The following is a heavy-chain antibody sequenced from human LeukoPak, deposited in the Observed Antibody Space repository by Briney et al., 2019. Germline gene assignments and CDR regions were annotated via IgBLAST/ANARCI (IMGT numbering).Heavy chain of an antibody. D-gene: IGHD3-10*01. Sequence: PGRSLRLSCATSGFTFSTYGMNWVRQAPGKGLEWVAVIWYDGSNIHYADSVKGRFTISRDNSKNTLYLQMSSLRAEDTAVYYCARDEGVIKYYYGMDVWGQGTTVTVS. CDR1: GFTFSTYG. V-gene: IGHV3-33*01. CDR2: IWYDGSNI. CDR3: ARDEGVIKYYYGMDV. J-gene: IGHJ6*02.